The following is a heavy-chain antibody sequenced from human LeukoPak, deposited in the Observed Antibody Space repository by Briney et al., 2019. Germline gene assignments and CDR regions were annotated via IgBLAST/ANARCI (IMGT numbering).Heavy chain of an antibody. CDR2: INPGDSDT. D-gene: IGHD4-17*01. CDR3: ARIGTYGDFDY. J-gene: IGHJ4*02. Sequence: GESLKISCEGSGYSFTTYWIGWVRQMPGKGLEWMGIINPGDSDTRYSPSFQGQVTISADNSISTAFLQWSSLKASDTAMYYCARIGTYGDFDYWGQGSLVTVSS. CDR1: GYSFTTYW. V-gene: IGHV5-51*01.